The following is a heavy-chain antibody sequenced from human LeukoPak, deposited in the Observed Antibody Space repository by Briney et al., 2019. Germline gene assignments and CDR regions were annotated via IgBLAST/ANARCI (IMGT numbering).Heavy chain of an antibody. CDR2: ISSDGNDK. D-gene: IGHD1-26*01. CDR1: GFTFSIYA. J-gene: IGHJ4*02. Sequence: GGSLRLSCAASGFTFSIYAVHWVRQAPGKGLEWVAVISSDGNDKIYADSVMGRFTISRDNSKNTLFLQMNSLRPDDTAVYFCGRDLWRSVSYNWVAYWGEGTLVSVSS. V-gene: IGHV3-30*04. CDR3: GRDLWRSVSYNWVAY.